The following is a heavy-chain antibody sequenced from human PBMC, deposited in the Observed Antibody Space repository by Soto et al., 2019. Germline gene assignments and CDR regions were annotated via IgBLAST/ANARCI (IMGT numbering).Heavy chain of an antibody. Sequence: ASVKVSCKASGYTFTGYYMHWVRQAPGQGREWMGWINPNSGGTNYAQKFQGWVTITRDTSISTAYMELSRLRSDDTAVYYCATQLVPAARGYYYYYYGMDVWGQGTTVTVSS. V-gene: IGHV1-2*04. D-gene: IGHD2-2*01. J-gene: IGHJ6*02. CDR3: ATQLVPAARGYYYYYYGMDV. CDR1: GYTFTGYY. CDR2: INPNSGGT.